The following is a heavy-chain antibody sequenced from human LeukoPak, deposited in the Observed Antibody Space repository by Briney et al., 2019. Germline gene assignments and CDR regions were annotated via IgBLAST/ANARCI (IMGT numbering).Heavy chain of an antibody. CDR3: AKDSLPGLIGSVPCHFDY. V-gene: IGHV3-30*18. CDR1: GFTFNNYS. J-gene: IGHJ4*02. CDR2: ISYDGSNK. Sequence: PGGSLRLSCAASGFTFNNYSMNWVRQAPGKGLEWVAVISYDGSNKYYADSVKGRFTISRDNSKNTLYLQMNSLRAEDTAVYYCAKDSLPGLIGSVPCHFDYWGQGTLVTVSS. D-gene: IGHD3/OR15-3a*01.